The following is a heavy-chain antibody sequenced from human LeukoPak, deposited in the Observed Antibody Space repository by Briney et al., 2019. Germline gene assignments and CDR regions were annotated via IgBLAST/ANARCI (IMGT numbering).Heavy chain of an antibody. D-gene: IGHD6-6*01. V-gene: IGHV3-74*01. CDR1: GFTFTNYW. J-gene: IGHJ4*02. CDR2: LPPDELGI. Sequence: GSLRLSCAASGFTFTNYWMHWVRQAPGIGLVWVSRLPPDELGIIYADSVKGRFTVSRDNAKNTVYLQMNNLRVDDTAMYYCVGTIASRGSEYWGQGALVTVSS. CDR3: VGTIASRGSEY.